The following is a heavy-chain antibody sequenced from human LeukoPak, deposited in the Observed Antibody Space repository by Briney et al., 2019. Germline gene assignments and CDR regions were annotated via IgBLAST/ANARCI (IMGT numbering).Heavy chain of an antibody. CDR2: IYYSGST. V-gene: IGHV4-31*03. D-gene: IGHD2-15*01. J-gene: IGHJ1*01. Sequence: SETLFLTCTVSGGSISSGGYYWTWIRQHPGKGLEWIGYIYYSGSTYYNPSLKSRVTISVDTSKNQFSLRLSSVTAADTAVYYCALGYCGGGSCYAREYFQHWGQGTLVTVSS. CDR3: ALGYCGGGSCYAREYFQH. CDR1: GGSISSGGYY.